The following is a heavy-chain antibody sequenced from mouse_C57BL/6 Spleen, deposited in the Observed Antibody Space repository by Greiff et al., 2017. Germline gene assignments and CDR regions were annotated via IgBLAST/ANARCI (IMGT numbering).Heavy chain of an antibody. CDR2: IDPETGGT. V-gene: IGHV1-15*01. J-gene: IGHJ3*01. CDR1: GYTFTDYE. D-gene: IGHD1-1*01. Sequence: QVQLQQSGAELVRPGASVTLSCKASGYTFTDYEMHWVKQTPVHGLEWIGAIDPETGGTAYNQKFKGKAILTADKSSSTAYMELRSLTSEDSAVYYCTKPLYYYGSSWFAYWGQGTLVTVSA. CDR3: TKPLYYYGSSWFAY.